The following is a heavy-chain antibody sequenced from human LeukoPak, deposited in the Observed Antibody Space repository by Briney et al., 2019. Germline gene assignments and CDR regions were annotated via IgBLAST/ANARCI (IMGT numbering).Heavy chain of an antibody. CDR3: ARNSRVASTSGLNY. Sequence: SVKVSCKVSGGTFSSYPISWVRRAPGQGLEWMGEITPIFGEAQNAEKFQGRVTITADEPTSTVYMELTSLRLDDTAMYYCARNSRVASTSGLNYWGQGTLVTVSS. D-gene: IGHD5-12*01. V-gene: IGHV1-69*13. J-gene: IGHJ4*02. CDR1: GGTFSSYP. CDR2: ITPIFGEA.